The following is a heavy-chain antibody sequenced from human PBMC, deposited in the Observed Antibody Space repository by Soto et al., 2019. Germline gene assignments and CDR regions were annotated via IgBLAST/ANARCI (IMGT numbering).Heavy chain of an antibody. CDR3: ARTIPYFDY. J-gene: IGHJ4*02. V-gene: IGHV4-59*01. CDR2: IYYSGST. D-gene: IGHD2-2*02. Sequence: QVQLQESGPGLVKPSETLSLTCTVSGGSISSYYWSWIRQPPGKGLEWIGYIYYSGSTNYNPALKSRVTISIDTSKNQFSLKLSSVTAAYTAVYYCARTIPYFDYWGQGTLVTVSS. CDR1: GGSISSYY.